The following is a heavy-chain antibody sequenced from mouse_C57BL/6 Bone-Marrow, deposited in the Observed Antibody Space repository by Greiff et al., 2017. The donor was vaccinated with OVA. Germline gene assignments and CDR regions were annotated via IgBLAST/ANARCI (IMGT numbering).Heavy chain of an antibody. CDR3: TTDITTVVATYYAMDY. D-gene: IGHD1-1*01. J-gene: IGHJ4*01. CDR2: IDPENGDT. Sequence: EVKVVESGAELVRPGASVKLSCTASGFNIKDDYMHWVKQRPEQGLEWIGWIDPENGDTEYASKFQGKATITADTSSNTAYLQLSSLTSEDTAVYYCTTDITTVVATYYAMDYWGQGTSVTVSS. V-gene: IGHV14-4*01. CDR1: GFNIKDDY.